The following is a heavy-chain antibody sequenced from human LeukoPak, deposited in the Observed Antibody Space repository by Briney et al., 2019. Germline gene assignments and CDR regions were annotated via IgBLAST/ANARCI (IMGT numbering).Heavy chain of an antibody. CDR1: GGSISSYY. D-gene: IGHD6-19*01. CDR2: IYTSGST. J-gene: IGHJ5*02. CDR3: ARDLYSSGRSNWFDP. Sequence: PSETLSLTCTVSGGSISSYYWSWIRQPAGKGLEWIGRIYTSGSTNYNPSLKSRVTMSVDTSKNQFSLKLSSVTAADTAVYYCARDLYSSGRSNWFDPWGQGTLVTVSS. V-gene: IGHV4-4*07.